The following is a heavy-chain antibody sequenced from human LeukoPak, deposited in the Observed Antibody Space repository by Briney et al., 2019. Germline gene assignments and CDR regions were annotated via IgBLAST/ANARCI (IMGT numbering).Heavy chain of an antibody. CDR1: GGSISSGGYY. V-gene: IGHV4-30-2*01. CDR2: IYHSGST. J-gene: IGHJ4*01. D-gene: IGHD1-26*01. CDR3: ASRPLVGATKDHFDY. Sequence: SETLSLTCTVSGGSISSGGYYWSWIRQPPGKGLEWIGYIYHSGSTYYNPSLKSRFTISVDRSKNQFSLKLISVTAADTAVYYRASRPLVGATKDHFDYGGTGPLVTVSA.